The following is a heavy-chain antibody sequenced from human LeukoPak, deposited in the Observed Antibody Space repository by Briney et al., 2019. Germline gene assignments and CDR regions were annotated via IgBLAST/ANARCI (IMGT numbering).Heavy chain of an antibody. V-gene: IGHV3-23*01. Sequence: SGGSLRLSCAASGFTFSSYGMSWVRQAPGKGLEWVSSISGSGGSTYYADSAKGRFTISRDNSKNTLYLQMNSLRAEDTAVYYCATFYGSGSLYFDCWGHGTQVTVSS. CDR3: ATFYGSGSLYFDC. CDR2: ISGSGGST. J-gene: IGHJ4*01. CDR1: GFTFSSYG. D-gene: IGHD3-10*01.